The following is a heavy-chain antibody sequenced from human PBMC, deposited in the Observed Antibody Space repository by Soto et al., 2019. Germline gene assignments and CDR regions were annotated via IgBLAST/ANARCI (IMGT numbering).Heavy chain of an antibody. V-gene: IGHV3-74*01. Sequence: LRLSCAASGFTFSSYWMHWVRQAPGKGLVWVSRINSDGSSTSYADSVKGRFTISRDNAKNTLYLQMNSLRAEDTAVYYCAKDPSTGYYDSSGYFDYWGQGTLVTVSS. D-gene: IGHD3-22*01. J-gene: IGHJ4*02. CDR2: INSDGSST. CDR1: GFTFSSYW. CDR3: AKDPSTGYYDSSGYFDY.